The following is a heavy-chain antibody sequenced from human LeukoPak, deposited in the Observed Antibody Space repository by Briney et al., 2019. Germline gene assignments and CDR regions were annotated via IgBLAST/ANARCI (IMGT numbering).Heavy chain of an antibody. CDR1: GDSISSGVFY. D-gene: IGHD1-26*01. V-gene: IGHV4-30-2*02. J-gene: IGHJ6*03. CDR3: ARIVGAIPQGYYYMDV. Sequence: SQTLSLTCTVSGDSISSGVFYWSWIRQPPGKGLEWIGYIYHSGSTNYNPSLKSRVTISVDTSKNQFSLKLSSVTAADTAVYYCARIVGAIPQGYYYMDVWGKGTTVTVSS. CDR2: IYHSGST.